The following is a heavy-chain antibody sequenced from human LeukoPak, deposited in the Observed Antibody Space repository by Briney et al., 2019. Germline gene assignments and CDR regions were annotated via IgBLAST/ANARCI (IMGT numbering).Heavy chain of an antibody. Sequence: SETLSLTCAVSGGSISSSNWWSWVRQPPGKGLEWIGYIYYSGSTNYNPSLKSRVTISVDTSKNQFSLKLSSVTAADTAVYYCARARGYSYGSTVVVADFDYWGQGTLVTVSS. CDR2: IYYSGST. J-gene: IGHJ4*02. CDR3: ARARGYSYGSTVVVADFDY. V-gene: IGHV4-4*02. D-gene: IGHD5-18*01. CDR1: GGSISSSNW.